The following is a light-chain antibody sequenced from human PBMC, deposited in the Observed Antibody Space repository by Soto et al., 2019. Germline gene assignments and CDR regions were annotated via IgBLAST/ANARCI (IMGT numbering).Light chain of an antibody. J-gene: IGLJ3*02. CDR3: GTWDSSLSKGV. CDR2: ENN. CDR1: SFNIGNNY. V-gene: IGLV1-51*02. Sequence: QSVLTQPPSVSAAPGQKVTISCSGSSFNIGNNYVSWYQQLPGTAPKLLIYENNKRPSGIPDRFSGSKSGTSATLGITGLQTGDEADYYCGTWDSSLSKGVFGGGTKLTVL.